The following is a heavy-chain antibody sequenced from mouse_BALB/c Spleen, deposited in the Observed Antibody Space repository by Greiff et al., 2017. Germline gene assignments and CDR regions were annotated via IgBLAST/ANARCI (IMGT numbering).Heavy chain of an antibody. CDR2: IWAGGST. Sequence: VQGVESGPGLVAPSQSLSITCTVSGFSLTSYGVHWVRQPPGKGLEWLGVIWAGGSTNYNSALMSRLSISKDNSKSQVFLKMNSLQTDDTAMYYCARDWDYYGNYLFAYWGQGTLVTVSA. CDR1: GFSLTSYG. D-gene: IGHD2-1*01. V-gene: IGHV2-9*02. CDR3: ARDWDYYGNYLFAY. J-gene: IGHJ3*01.